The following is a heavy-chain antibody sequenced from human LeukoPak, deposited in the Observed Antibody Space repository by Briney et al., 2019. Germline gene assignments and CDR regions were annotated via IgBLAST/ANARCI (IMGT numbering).Heavy chain of an antibody. CDR3: AILEYSSSSPLGDFDY. Sequence: ASVKVSCKASGYTFTGYYMHWVRQAPGQGLEWMGWINPNSGGTNYAQKFQGRVTMTRDTSISTAYMELSRLRSDDTAVYYCAILEYSSSSPLGDFDYWGQGTLVTVSS. CDR1: GYTFTGYY. J-gene: IGHJ4*02. CDR2: INPNSGGT. D-gene: IGHD6-6*01. V-gene: IGHV1-2*02.